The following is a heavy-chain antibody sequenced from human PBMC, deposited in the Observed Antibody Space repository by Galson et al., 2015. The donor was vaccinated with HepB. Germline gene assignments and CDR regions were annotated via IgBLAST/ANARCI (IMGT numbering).Heavy chain of an antibody. D-gene: IGHD1-1*01. Sequence: SLRLSCAASGFTFSSCAMSWVRQAPGKGLEWVSSITGSGGSTYYADSVKGRFTFSRDNSKNTLYLQMNSLRAEDTAVYYCAKGGEGLERGMRLFDYWGQGTLVTVSS. J-gene: IGHJ4*02. CDR1: GFTFSSCA. CDR3: AKGGEGLERGMRLFDY. CDR2: ITGSGGST. V-gene: IGHV3-23*01.